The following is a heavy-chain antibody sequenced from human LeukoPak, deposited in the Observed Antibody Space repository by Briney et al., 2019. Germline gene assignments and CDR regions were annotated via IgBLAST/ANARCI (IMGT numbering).Heavy chain of an antibody. CDR1: GFTFRRYA. Sequence: PGGSLSLSLAASGFTFRRYALAGVRRAPGKGLEWVSTISGSGGSTYYADSVKGRFAISRDNSENTVFLQMNSLRGEDTAVYYCAKIGSDYWGQGTLVTVSS. V-gene: IGHV3-23*01. CDR2: ISGSGGST. J-gene: IGHJ4*02. D-gene: IGHD1-14*01. CDR3: AKIGSDY.